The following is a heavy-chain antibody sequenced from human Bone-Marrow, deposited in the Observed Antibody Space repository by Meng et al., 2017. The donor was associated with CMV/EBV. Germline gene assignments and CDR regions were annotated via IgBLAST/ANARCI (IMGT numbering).Heavy chain of an antibody. V-gene: IGHV4-39*01. CDR1: GGSISSSSYY. J-gene: IGHJ4*02. CDR3: ARSRLGNGASDY. D-gene: IGHD1-26*01. CDR2: IYYSGST. Sequence: SETLSLTCTVSGGSISSSSYYWGWIRQPPGKGLEWIGGIYYSGSTYYNPSLKSRVTISVDTSKNQFSLKLSSVTAADTAVYYCARSRLGNGASDYWGQGTLVTVSS.